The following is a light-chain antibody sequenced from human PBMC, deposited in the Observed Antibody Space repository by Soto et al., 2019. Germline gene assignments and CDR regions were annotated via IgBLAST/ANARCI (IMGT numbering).Light chain of an antibody. J-gene: IGKJ1*01. CDR1: QGISNY. Sequence: DIQMTQSPSSLSASVGDRVTITCRASQGISNYLAWYQQRPGEVPNLLIYATSTLPAGVPSGFSGSGSGTDFTLTISSLKPEDVATYYCRNYYTAPEAFGQGTKVEIK. V-gene: IGKV1-27*01. CDR3: RNYYTAPEA. CDR2: ATS.